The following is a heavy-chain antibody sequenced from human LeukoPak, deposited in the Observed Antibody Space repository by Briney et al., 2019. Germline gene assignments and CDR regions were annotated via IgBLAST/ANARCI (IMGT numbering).Heavy chain of an antibody. Sequence: GGSLRLSCAASGFTFSSYGMHWVRQAPGKGLEWVAVIWYDGSDEYYADSVKGRFTISRDNSKNTLYLQMNSLRAEDTAVYYCARGDYGFAFDIWGQGTMVTVSS. CDR1: GFTFSSYG. V-gene: IGHV3-33*01. CDR2: IWYDGSDE. D-gene: IGHD4-17*01. CDR3: ARGDYGFAFDI. J-gene: IGHJ3*02.